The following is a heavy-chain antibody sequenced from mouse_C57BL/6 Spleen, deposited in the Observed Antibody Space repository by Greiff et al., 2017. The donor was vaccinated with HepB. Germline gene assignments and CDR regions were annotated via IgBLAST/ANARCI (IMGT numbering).Heavy chain of an antibody. V-gene: IGHV1-47*01. CDR1: GYTFTTYP. CDR2: FHPYNDDT. D-gene: IGHD2-4*01. CDR3: ARQYDYDRRAWFAY. J-gene: IGHJ3*01. Sequence: QVQLKESGAELVKPGASVKMSCKASGYTFTTYPIEWMKQNHGKSLEWIGNFHPYNDDTKYNEKFKGKATLTVEKSSSTVYLELSRLTSDDSAVYYCARQYDYDRRAWFAYWGQGTLVTVSA.